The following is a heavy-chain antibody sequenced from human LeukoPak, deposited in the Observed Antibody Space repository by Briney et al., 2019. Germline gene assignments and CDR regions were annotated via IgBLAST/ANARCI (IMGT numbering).Heavy chain of an antibody. D-gene: IGHD2-15*01. CDR1: GFMFDTYA. CDR2: ISHSGDAT. CDR3: ATQDLVVVPAASHYFDY. V-gene: IGHV3-48*03. Sequence: PGGSLRLSCAASGFMFDTYAMNWVRQAPGKGLERVSYISHSGDATYYADSVKGRFTVSRDNAKNSLYLQMNGLRAEDTAVYFCATQDLVVVPAASHYFDYWGQGILVTVSS. J-gene: IGHJ4*02.